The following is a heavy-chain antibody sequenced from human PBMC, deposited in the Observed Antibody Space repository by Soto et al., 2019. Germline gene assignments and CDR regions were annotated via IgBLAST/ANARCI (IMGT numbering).Heavy chain of an antibody. CDR3: VKDEGSSRPFDY. D-gene: IGHD1-26*01. V-gene: IGHV3-30*18. J-gene: IGHJ4*02. CDR2: ISYDESNK. Sequence: PGGSLRLSCAASGFTFRSYGMHWVRQSPGKGLEWVAAISYDESNKFYGDSVKGRFTISRDNFKNMLYLQMSSLRAEDTALYYCVKDEGSSRPFDYWGQGTLGTVSS. CDR1: GFTFRSYG.